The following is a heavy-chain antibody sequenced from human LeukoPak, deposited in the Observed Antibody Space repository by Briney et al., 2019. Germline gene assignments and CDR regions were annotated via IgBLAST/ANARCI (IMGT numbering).Heavy chain of an antibody. CDR1: GGSINNYY. V-gene: IGHV4-59*12. CDR2: IYYSGST. D-gene: IGHD3-3*01. Sequence: SETLSLTCTVSGGSINNYYWSWIRQSPGKGLEWIGYIYYSGSTNYNPPLKSRVTISVDTSKNQFSLKLSSVTAADTAVYYCARGLSTFGYDFWSGYYTVYFDYWGQGTLVTVSS. CDR3: ARGLSTFGYDFWSGYYTVYFDY. J-gene: IGHJ4*02.